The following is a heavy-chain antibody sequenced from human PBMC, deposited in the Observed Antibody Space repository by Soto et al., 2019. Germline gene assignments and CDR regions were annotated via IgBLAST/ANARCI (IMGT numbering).Heavy chain of an antibody. J-gene: IGHJ6*02. CDR3: AKELSGPADS. D-gene: IGHD3-10*01. V-gene: IGHV3-74*01. CDR1: EFTFSSYW. Sequence: EVQLVESGGGLVRPGGSLRLSCVDSEFTFSSYWVHWVRQVPGKGLVWVSRMNEDGSTTDYADSVKGRFTISRDNARNTLYLQLTSLRADVTSVYSCAKELSGPADSWGQGNTVTVS. CDR2: MNEDGSTT.